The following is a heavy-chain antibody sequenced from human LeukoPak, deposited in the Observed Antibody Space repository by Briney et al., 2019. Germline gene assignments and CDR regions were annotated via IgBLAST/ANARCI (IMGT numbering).Heavy chain of an antibody. V-gene: IGHV4-39*07. J-gene: IGHJ4*02. Sequence: PSETLSLTCTVSGGSISSSSYYWGWIRQPPGKGLEWIGSIYYSGSTYYNPSLKSRVTISVDTSKNQFSLKLSSVTAADTAVYYCARATSGGDCRFDYWGQGTLVTVSS. CDR1: GGSISSSSYY. D-gene: IGHD2-21*02. CDR2: IYYSGST. CDR3: ARATSGGDCRFDY.